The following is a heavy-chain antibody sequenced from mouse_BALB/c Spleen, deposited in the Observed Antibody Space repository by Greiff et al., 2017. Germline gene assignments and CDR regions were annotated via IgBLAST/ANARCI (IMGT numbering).Heavy chain of an antibody. D-gene: IGHD2-2*01. Sequence: EVQLQQSGAELVRPGALVKLSCKASGFNIKDYYMHWVKQRPEQGLEWIGWIDPENGNTIYDPKFQGKASITADTSSNTAYLQLSSLTSEDTAVYYCARWLPYAMDYWGQGTSVTVSS. CDR3: ARWLPYAMDY. CDR2: IDPENGNT. J-gene: IGHJ4*01. CDR1: GFNIKDYY. V-gene: IGHV14-1*02.